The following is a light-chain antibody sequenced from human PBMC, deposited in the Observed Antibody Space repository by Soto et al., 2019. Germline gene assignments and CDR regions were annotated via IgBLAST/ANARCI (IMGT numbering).Light chain of an antibody. V-gene: IGKV3-15*01. CDR3: QQYNNWPPRT. J-gene: IGKJ1*01. CDR1: QSVSSN. Sequence: EIVMTQSPATLSVSPGERATLSCRASQSVSSNLAWYQQKPGQAPRLLIYGASTRATGTPARFSGSGSGTEFTLTISSLQSEDFAVYYCQQYNNWPPRTFGQGTNVDI. CDR2: GAS.